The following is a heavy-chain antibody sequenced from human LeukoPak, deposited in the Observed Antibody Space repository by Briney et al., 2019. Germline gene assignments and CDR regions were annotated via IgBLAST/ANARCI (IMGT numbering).Heavy chain of an antibody. CDR2: MSGSGDYT. J-gene: IGHJ3*02. CDR3: AKDRLTLDAFDI. CDR1: GFTFSLYA. Sequence: GGSLRLSCAASGFTFSLYAMSWVRQAPGKGLEWVSAMSGSGDYTYYADSVKGRFTISRDNSKNTLYLQMNSLRAEDTAVYYCAKDRLTLDAFDIWGQRTMVTVSS. V-gene: IGHV3-23*01.